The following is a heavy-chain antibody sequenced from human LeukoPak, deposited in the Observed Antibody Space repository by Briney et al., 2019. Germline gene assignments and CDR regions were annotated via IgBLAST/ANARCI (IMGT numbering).Heavy chain of an antibody. Sequence: SQTLSLTCTVSGGSISSGGYYWSWVRQHPGKGLEWIGYIYYSGSTYYNPSLKSRVTISVDTSKNQFSLKLSSVTAADTAVYYCASRSNILTGYFDYWGQGTLVTVSS. D-gene: IGHD3-9*01. CDR3: ASRSNILTGYFDY. CDR1: GGSISSGGYY. CDR2: IYYSGST. V-gene: IGHV4-31*03. J-gene: IGHJ4*02.